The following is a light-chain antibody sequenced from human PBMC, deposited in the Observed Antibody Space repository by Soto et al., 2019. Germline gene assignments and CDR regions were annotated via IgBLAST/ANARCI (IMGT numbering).Light chain of an antibody. CDR3: GTWDNSLLSYV. CDR1: SSNIENNY. Sequence: QSVLTQPPSVSAAPGQNVTISCSGSSSNIENNYVSWYQNFPGTAPTLLIYDNNKRPSGIPDRFSGSKSGTSATLGITGLQTGDEADYYCGTWDNSLLSYVFGSGTKLTVL. CDR2: DNN. V-gene: IGLV1-51*01. J-gene: IGLJ1*01.